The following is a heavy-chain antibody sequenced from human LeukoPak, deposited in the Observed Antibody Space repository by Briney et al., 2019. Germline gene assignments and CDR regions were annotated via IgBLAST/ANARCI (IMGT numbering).Heavy chain of an antibody. Sequence: SETLSLTCTVSGGSISSSSYYWGWIRQPPGKGLEWIGSIYYSGSTYYNPSLESRVTISADTSKNQFSLKLSSVTAADTAVYYCASFYGSGSYYPKPDYWGQGTLVTVSS. D-gene: IGHD3-10*01. V-gene: IGHV4-39*01. CDR3: ASFYGSGSYYPKPDY. CDR1: GGSISSSSYY. J-gene: IGHJ4*02. CDR2: IYYSGST.